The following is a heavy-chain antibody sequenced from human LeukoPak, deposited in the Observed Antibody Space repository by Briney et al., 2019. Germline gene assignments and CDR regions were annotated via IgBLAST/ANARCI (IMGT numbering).Heavy chain of an antibody. Sequence: SETLSLTCTVSGGSISSYYWTWIRQPPGKGLGWIGCIHSSGGTNYNPYIKCRVTLSVDTSKNQFSLKLSSVTAEATAVYFCARGQAAEEFDDWGQGTLVTVSS. CDR2: IHSSGGT. CDR3: ARGQAAEEFDD. CDR1: GGSISSYY. D-gene: IGHD6-13*01. V-gene: IGHV4-4*09. J-gene: IGHJ4*02.